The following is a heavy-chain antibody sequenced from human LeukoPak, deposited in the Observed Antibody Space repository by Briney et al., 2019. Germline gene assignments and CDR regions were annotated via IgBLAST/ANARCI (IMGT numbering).Heavy chain of an antibody. CDR3: ARDRYYNSSGYYYSDY. CDR2: IYSGGRT. Sequence: PGGSLRLSCEASGFTFSNYWMHWVRQAPGKGLEWVSVIYSGGRTYYADSVKGRFTISRDNSKNTLYLQMNSLRAEDTAVYYCARDRYYNSSGYYYSDYWGQGTLVTVSS. CDR1: GFTFSNYW. D-gene: IGHD3-22*01. V-gene: IGHV3-53*01. J-gene: IGHJ4*02.